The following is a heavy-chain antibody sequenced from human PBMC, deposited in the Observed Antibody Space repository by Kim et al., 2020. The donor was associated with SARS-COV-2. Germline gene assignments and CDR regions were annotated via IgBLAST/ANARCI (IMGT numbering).Heavy chain of an antibody. V-gene: IGHV3-74*03. CDR1: GFSFNNYW. CDR3: ARDDYFRY. Sequence: GGSLRLSCAASGFSFNNYWMHWVRQVPGKSLVWVSRIKNDGTITLYADSVKGRFTISRDNAKNTLYLQMNSLRAEDTAVYYCARDDYFRYWGQGTLVTVS. J-gene: IGHJ4*02. CDR2: IKNDGTIT.